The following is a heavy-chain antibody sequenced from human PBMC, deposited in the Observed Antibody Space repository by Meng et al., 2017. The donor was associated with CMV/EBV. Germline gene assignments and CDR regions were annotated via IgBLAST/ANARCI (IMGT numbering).Heavy chain of an antibody. CDR3: ARGGIFNGNSIYIDY. Sequence: GESLKISCAASGFTFRNYAMHWVRQAPGKGLEWVAVISYDGRNKYYADSVRGRFTIYRDNSKNTVYLQMNRLTPEDTAVYYCARGGIFNGNSIYIDYWGQGSLVTVSS. V-gene: IGHV3-30*04. CDR2: ISYDGRNK. J-gene: IGHJ4*02. D-gene: IGHD4-23*01. CDR1: GFTFRNYA.